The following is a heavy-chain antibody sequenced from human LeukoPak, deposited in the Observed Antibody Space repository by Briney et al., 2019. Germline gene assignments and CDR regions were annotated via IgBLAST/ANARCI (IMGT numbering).Heavy chain of an antibody. V-gene: IGHV4-39*01. J-gene: IGHJ5*02. CDR1: GGSISSSSYY. D-gene: IGHD6-19*01. CDR3: ARQRYSSGWRESESWFDP. CDR2: IYYSGST. Sequence: KSSETLSLTCTVSGGSISSSSYYWGWIRQPPGKGLEWIGSIYYSGSTYYNPSLKSRVTISVDTSKNQFSLKLSSVTAADTAVYYCARQRYSSGWRESESWFDPWGQGTLVTVSS.